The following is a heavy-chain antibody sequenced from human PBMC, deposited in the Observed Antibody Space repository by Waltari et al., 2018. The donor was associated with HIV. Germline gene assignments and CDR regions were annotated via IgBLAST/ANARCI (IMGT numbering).Heavy chain of an antibody. V-gene: IGHV3-9*01. CDR2: ISWKSGIT. D-gene: IGHD3-3*01. Sequence: EVQLVESGGGLVQPGRSLRLSCAASGFTFDDYPLHGVRQSHGKGLGWVQGISWKSGITDYGDSEKGRFTITRDNAKNSLYLQMNSLTVEDTAFYYCAKGGSHLTIFEAWFDSWGQGTLVTVSS. CDR1: GFTFDDYP. CDR3: AKGGSHLTIFEAWFDS. J-gene: IGHJ5*01.